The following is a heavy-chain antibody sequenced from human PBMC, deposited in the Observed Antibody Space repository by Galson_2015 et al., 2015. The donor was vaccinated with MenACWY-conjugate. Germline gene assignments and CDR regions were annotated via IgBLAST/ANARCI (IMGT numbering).Heavy chain of an antibody. J-gene: IGHJ3*02. CDR2: ISPSDGST. Sequence: SVKVSCKASGYSFIDYYMHWVRQAPGQGLEWMGLISPSDGSTNHAQKFQGRVTMTRDTSTRTVYMELSSLRSEDTAVYYCARGLPGRGSGSFDAFDIWGQGTMVFVSS. D-gene: IGHD3-10*01. V-gene: IGHV1-46*01. CDR1: GYSFIDYY. CDR3: ARGLPGRGSGSFDAFDI.